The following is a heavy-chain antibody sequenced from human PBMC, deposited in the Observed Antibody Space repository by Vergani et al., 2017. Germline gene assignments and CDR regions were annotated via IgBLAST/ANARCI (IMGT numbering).Heavy chain of an antibody. J-gene: IGHJ4*02. Sequence: QVQLVQSGAAVKKPGASAKVSCTASGYIFKNYYMHWLRLAPGQGFQWMGVVNFVTGAATSPQKFEGRITITRDTSTATFYMDLSSLKYEDTAIYYCARSIAYXTSGSCRPYYFDLWGQGTLVTVSS. CDR2: VNFVTGAA. CDR1: GYIFKNYY. CDR3: ARSIAYXTSGSCRPYYFDL. V-gene: IGHV1-46*02. D-gene: IGHD2-15*01.